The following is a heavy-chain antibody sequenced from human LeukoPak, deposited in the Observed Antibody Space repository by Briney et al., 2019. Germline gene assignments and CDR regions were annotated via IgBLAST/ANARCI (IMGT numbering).Heavy chain of an antibody. V-gene: IGHV3-11*01. J-gene: IGHJ5*02. CDR3: ASDGAGFDT. Sequence: PGGSLRLSCAASGFTFNDYYMSWIRQAPGKGLEWLSYINIGGTNTHYADSVKGRFTISRDNAKKSLYLEMNNLRAEDTAVYYCASDGAGFDTWGQGVLVTVSS. D-gene: IGHD5-24*01. CDR2: INIGGTNT. CDR1: GFTFNDYY.